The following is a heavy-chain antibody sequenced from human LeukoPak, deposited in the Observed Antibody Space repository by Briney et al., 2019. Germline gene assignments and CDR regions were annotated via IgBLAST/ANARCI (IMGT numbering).Heavy chain of an antibody. Sequence: ASVKVSCKASGYTFTSYGISWVRQAPGQGLEWMGWISAYNGNTNYAQKLQGRVTMTTDTSTSTAYMELSSLRSEDTAVYYCASVLNSENYYYYGMDVWGQGTTVTVSS. CDR1: GYTFTSYG. J-gene: IGHJ6*02. V-gene: IGHV1-18*01. D-gene: IGHD2/OR15-2a*01. CDR2: ISAYNGNT. CDR3: ASVLNSENYYYYGMDV.